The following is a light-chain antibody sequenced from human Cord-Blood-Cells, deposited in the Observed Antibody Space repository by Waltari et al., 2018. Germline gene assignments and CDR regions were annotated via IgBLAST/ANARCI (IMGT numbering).Light chain of an antibody. J-gene: IGKJ2*01. V-gene: IGKV4-1*01. CDR1: ESGLYSTNNKNY. CDR3: QQYYSTPYT. Sequence: DIVMTQSPDSLAVSLGERATINCQDRESGLYSTNNKNYLAWYQQKPGQPPKLLIYWASTRESGVPDRFSGSGSGTDFTLTISSLQAEDVAVYYCQQYYSTPYTFGQGTKLEIK. CDR2: WAS.